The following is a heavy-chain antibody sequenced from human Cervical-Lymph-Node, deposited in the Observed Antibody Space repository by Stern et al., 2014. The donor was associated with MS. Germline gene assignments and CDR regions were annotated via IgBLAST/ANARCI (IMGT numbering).Heavy chain of an antibody. CDR1: GGSISSGGYY. CDR3: ARSRPGYYDSSSYEEV. D-gene: IGHD3-22*01. V-gene: IGHV4-31*03. Sequence: QVQLVESGPGLVKPSQTLSLTCSVSGGSISSGGYYWTWIRQHPGKGLEWIGYISYSGSTYYNPSLKSRVTISIDTSENQFSLKLSSVTAADTAIYYCARSRPGYYDSSSYEEVWGQGTLVTVSS. J-gene: IGHJ4*02. CDR2: ISYSGST.